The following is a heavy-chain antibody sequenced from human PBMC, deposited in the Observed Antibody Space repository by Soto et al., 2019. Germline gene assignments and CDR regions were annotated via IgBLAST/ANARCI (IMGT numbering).Heavy chain of an antibody. CDR3: APDRRPSIYSGLAV. J-gene: IGHJ6*02. Sequence: XGSLSLSCAASGFSFSDYAMSWVRQAPGKGLEWASAIDGSSATTNYADSVKGRFTISRDNSKNTLFLHMSGLRAEDTAVYYCAPDRRPSIYSGLAVWGQGATVTVSS. CDR2: IDGSSATT. D-gene: IGHD2-2*01. CDR1: GFSFSDYA. V-gene: IGHV3-23*01.